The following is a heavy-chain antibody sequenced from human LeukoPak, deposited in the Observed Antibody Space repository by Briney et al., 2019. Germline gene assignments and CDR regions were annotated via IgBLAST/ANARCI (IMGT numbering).Heavy chain of an antibody. Sequence: GGSLRLSCAASGFTFSNAWMSWVRQAPGKGLEWVGRIKIKTDGGTTEYAAPVKGRFTISRDDSENTLYLQMNSLKTEATAVYHCNTITSSSRGHWGQGTLVTVSS. D-gene: IGHD6-13*01. V-gene: IGHV3-15*01. CDR3: NTITSSSRGH. CDR2: IKIKTDGGTT. J-gene: IGHJ4*02. CDR1: GFTFSNAW.